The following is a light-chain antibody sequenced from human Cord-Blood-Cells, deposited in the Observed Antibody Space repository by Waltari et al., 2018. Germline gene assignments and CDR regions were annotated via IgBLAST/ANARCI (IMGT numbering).Light chain of an antibody. CDR2: DVS. CDR3: SSYTSSSTLRV. CDR1: SSDVGGYNY. V-gene: IGLV2-14*01. Sequence: QSALTQPASVSGSPGQSITISCTGTSSDVGGYNYVSWYQQHPGKAPKLMIYDVSKRPSGVSNRFSGSKSGNTASLSISGRQAEDEADYYCSSYTSSSTLRVFGGGTKLTVL. J-gene: IGLJ3*02.